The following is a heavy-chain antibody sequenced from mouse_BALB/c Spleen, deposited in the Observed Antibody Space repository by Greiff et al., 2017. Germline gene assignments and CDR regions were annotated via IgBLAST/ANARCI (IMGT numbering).Heavy chain of an antibody. Sequence: VMLVESGPGLVAPSESLSFTCTVSGFSLTSYGVHWVRQPPGKCLEWLGVIWAGGSTNYNSALMSRLSISKDNSKSQVFLQMNSLQTDDTAMYYCAREDYGRFAYWGQGTLVTVSA. J-gene: IGHJ3*01. CDR2: IWAGGST. V-gene: IGHV2-9*02. CDR1: GFSLTSYG. D-gene: IGHD1-2*01. CDR3: AREDYGRFAY.